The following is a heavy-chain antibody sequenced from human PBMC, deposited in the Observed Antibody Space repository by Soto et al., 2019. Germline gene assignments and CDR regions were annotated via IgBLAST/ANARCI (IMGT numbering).Heavy chain of an antibody. J-gene: IGHJ4*02. V-gene: IGHV3-30*18. CDR1: GFSFSSYG. CDR3: AKPYYYSSSGYYYFDF. D-gene: IGHD3-22*01. Sequence: GGSLRLSXAASGFSFSSYGMHWVRQAPGKGLEWVAVISYDGSDKYYIDSVKGRFSISRDNSKNTLYLQLNSLRAEDTAVYYCAKPYYYSSSGYYYFDFWGQGTLVTAPQ. CDR2: ISYDGSDK.